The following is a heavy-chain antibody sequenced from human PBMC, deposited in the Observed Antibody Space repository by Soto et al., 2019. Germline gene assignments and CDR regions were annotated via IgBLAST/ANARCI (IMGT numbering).Heavy chain of an antibody. Sequence: QVQLVESGGGVVQPGRSLRLSCAASGFTFSSYGMHWVRQAPGKGLEWVAVISYDGSNKYYADSVKGRFTISRDNSKNTLDLQMNSLRAEDTAVYYCAKDGRRTMVLFDYWGQGTLVTVSS. CDR2: ISYDGSNK. D-gene: IGHD3-10*01. V-gene: IGHV3-30*18. J-gene: IGHJ4*02. CDR3: AKDGRRTMVLFDY. CDR1: GFTFSSYG.